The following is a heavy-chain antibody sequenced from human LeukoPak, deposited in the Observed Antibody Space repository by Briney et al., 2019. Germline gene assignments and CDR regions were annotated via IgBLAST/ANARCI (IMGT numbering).Heavy chain of an antibody. CDR1: GFTFRDAW. CDR3: AKDGGSGSYYGEYYFDY. D-gene: IGHD1-26*01. Sequence: GGSLRLSCAASGFTFRDAWMTWVRQAPGKGLEWVSAISGSGGSTYYADSVKGRFTISRDNSKNTLYLQMNSLRAEDTAVYYCAKDGGSGSYYGEYYFDYWGQGTLVTVSS. CDR2: ISGSGGST. J-gene: IGHJ4*02. V-gene: IGHV3-23*01.